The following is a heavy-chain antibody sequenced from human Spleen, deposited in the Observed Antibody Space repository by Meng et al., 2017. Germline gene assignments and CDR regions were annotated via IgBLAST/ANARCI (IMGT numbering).Heavy chain of an antibody. CDR1: GFTFRSYG. CDR3: AKAYYSNYTLGAFDI. V-gene: IGHV3-23*01. D-gene: IGHD4-11*01. Sequence: GESLKISCAASGFTFRSYGMSWVRQAPGKGLEWGSGISGSGAYTYYADSVKGLFTISRDNSKNTLYLQMNSLRAEDTAIYYCAKAYYSNYTLGAFDIWGQGTMVTVSS. J-gene: IGHJ3*02. CDR2: ISGSGAYT.